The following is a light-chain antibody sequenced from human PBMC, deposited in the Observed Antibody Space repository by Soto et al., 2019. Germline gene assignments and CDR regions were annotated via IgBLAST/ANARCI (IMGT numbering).Light chain of an antibody. CDR2: EGS. CDR3: CSYAGG. V-gene: IGLV2-23*01. Sequence: QSVLTQPASVSGSPGQSITISCTGTSSDVGSYNLVSWYQQHPGKAPKRMIYEGSKRPSGVSNRFSGSKSGNTASLTISGLQAEDEADYYCCSYAGGFGGGTKLTVL. CDR1: SSDVGSYNL. J-gene: IGLJ2*01.